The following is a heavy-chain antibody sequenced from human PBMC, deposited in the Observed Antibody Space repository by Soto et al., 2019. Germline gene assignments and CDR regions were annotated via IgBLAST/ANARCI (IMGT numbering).Heavy chain of an antibody. CDR3: AVAVAGTGRPFEY. Sequence: PGGSLRLSCAASGFTFSSYSMNWVRQVPGKGLEWVSSISSSSSYIYYADSVKGRFTISRDNAKNSLYLQMNSLRAEDTAVYYCAVAVAGTGRPFEYWGQGTLVTV. V-gene: IGHV3-21*01. D-gene: IGHD6-19*01. CDR1: GFTFSSYS. CDR2: ISSSSSYI. J-gene: IGHJ4*02.